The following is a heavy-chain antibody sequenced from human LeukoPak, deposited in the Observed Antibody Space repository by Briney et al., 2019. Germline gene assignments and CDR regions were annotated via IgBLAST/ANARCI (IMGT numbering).Heavy chain of an antibody. D-gene: IGHD5-12*01. J-gene: IGHJ6*03. Sequence: ASVKVSCKASGYTFTSYDINWVRQATGQGLEWMGWMNPNSGNTGYAQKFQGRVTITTDESTSTAYMELSSLRSEDTAVYYSARDPVATIQRSLNNYYYYYMNVRGKGTTVTVSS. CDR2: MNPNSGNT. CDR1: GYTFTSYD. CDR3: ARDPVATIQRSLNNYYYYYMNV. V-gene: IGHV1-8*03.